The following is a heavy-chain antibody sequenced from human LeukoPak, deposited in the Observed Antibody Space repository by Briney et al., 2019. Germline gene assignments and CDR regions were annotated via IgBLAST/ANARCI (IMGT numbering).Heavy chain of an antibody. V-gene: IGHV4-30-2*01. CDR2: IYHSGTT. CDR3: ARGVTTLLWFGESYAAFDI. J-gene: IGHJ3*02. CDR1: GVAISRGGYA. Sequence: SETLSLTCAVSGVAISRGGYAWNWIRQPPGKGLEWIAYIYHSGTTYYNPSLKSRVTISVDTSKNQFSLKLSSVTAADTAVYYCARGVTTLLWFGESYAAFDIWGQGTMVTVSS. D-gene: IGHD3-10*01.